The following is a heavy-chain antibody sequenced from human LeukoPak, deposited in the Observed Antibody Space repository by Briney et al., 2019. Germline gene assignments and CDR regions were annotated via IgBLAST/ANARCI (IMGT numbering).Heavy chain of an antibody. D-gene: IGHD6-19*01. CDR3: ATVGMQWLDPTYFDY. V-gene: IGHV3-7*01. CDR1: GFTFSSYW. Sequence: PGGSLRLSCAASGFTFSSYWMSWVRQAPGKGLEWVANIKQDGSERYYVDSVKGRFTISRDNAKNSLYLQMNSLRAEDTAVYYCATVGMQWLDPTYFDYWGQGTLVTVSS. J-gene: IGHJ4*02. CDR2: IKQDGSER.